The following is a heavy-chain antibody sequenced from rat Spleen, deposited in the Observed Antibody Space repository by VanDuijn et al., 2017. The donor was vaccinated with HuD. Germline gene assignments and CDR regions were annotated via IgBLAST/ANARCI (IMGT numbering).Heavy chain of an antibody. V-gene: IGHV5-25*01. CDR3: ARHTRVWWFPY. Sequence: EVQLVESDGGFVQSGGSLKLSCASSGFTFSNSYMAWVRQAPTKGLEWVASISTGGGNSNYRDSVKGRFTISRDNAKSTLYLQMDSLRSEDTATYYCARHTRVWWFPYWGQGTLVTVSS. CDR2: ISTGGGNS. CDR1: GFTFSNSY. D-gene: IGHD1-11*01. J-gene: IGHJ3*01.